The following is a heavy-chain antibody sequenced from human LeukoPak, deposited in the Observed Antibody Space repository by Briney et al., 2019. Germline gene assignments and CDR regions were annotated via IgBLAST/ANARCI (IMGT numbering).Heavy chain of an antibody. J-gene: IGHJ5*02. CDR1: GVTFSSYA. Sequence: GGARRLSFAGSGVTFSSYAMHWVRQAPGKGLEWVAVISYDGSNKYYADSVKGRFTISRDNSKNTLYLQMNSLRAEDTAVYYCARERLRANWFDPWGQGTLVTVSS. D-gene: IGHD6-25*01. CDR2: ISYDGSNK. V-gene: IGHV3-30*04. CDR3: ARERLRANWFDP.